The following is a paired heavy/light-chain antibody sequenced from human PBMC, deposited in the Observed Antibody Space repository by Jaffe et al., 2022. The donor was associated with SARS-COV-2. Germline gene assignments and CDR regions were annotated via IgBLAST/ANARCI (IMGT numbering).Light chain of an antibody. CDR1: SSDIGAGYD. Sequence: QSVLTQPPSVSGAPGQRVAISCTGSSSDIGAGYDVHWYQQLPGTAPKLLIYGNNNRPSGVPDRFSGSKSGTSASLAITGLQAEDEADYYCQSYDSRLSSWVFGGRTKLTVL. CDR2: GNN. CDR3: QSYDSRLSSWV. J-gene: IGLJ3*02. V-gene: IGLV1-40*01.
Heavy chain of an antibody. V-gene: IGHV3-48*01. CDR3: ARGHPELLTTNDAFDI. CDR2: ISRSSTIV. J-gene: IGHJ3*02. D-gene: IGHD1-26*01. CDR1: GFTFSSCT. Sequence: EVQLVESGGGLVQPGGSLRLSCVASGFTFSSCTMNWVRQAPGEGLEWVSYISRSSTIVYYADSVKGRFTISRDNAKNSLYLQMNSLRVEDTAVYYCARGHPELLTTNDAFDIWGQGTMVAVSS.